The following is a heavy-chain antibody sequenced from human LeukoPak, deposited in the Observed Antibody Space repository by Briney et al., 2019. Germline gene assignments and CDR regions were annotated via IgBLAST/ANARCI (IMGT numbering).Heavy chain of an antibody. CDR1: GFIFDTYG. CDR3: ARDKVARDSNRDYYYYGMDV. V-gene: IGHV3-33*01. Sequence: GGSLRLSCAASGFIFDTYGMHWVRQAPGKGLEWVAVIWYDGGKKYYADSVKGRFTISRDNSKNTLYLQMNSLRAEDTAVYYCARDKVARDSNRDYYYYGMDVWGQGTTVTVSS. CDR2: IWYDGGKK. D-gene: IGHD4-11*01. J-gene: IGHJ6*02.